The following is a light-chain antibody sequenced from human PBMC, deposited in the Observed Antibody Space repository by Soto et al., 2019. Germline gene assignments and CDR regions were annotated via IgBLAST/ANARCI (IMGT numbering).Light chain of an antibody. J-gene: IGLJ3*02. CDR2: EVS. CDR3: TSYGGINNVL. Sequence: QSALTQPPSASGSPGQSVTISCTGTSADVGYYNYVSWYQQHPADAPKLIISEVSKRPSGVPDRFSASKSGNTASLTVSGLQGEDEADYYCTSYGGINNVLFGGGTKLTVL. CDR1: SADVGYYNY. V-gene: IGLV2-8*01.